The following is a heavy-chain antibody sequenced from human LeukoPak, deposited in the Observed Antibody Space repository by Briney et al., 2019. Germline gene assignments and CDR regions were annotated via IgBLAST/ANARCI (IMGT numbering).Heavy chain of an antibody. CDR2: ISDSGSDT. V-gene: IGHV3-23*01. CDR1: GFTFSTYG. CDR3: AKRVPYSSSSAYFDS. D-gene: IGHD6-6*01. J-gene: IGHJ4*02. Sequence: PGGSLRLSCAAPGFTFSTYGLSWVRQTPGKGLEWVSAISDSGSDTYYTDSVKGRFTISRDNSRNTLYLQMNSLRAEDTAVYYCAKRVPYSSSSAYFDSWGQGTLVTVSS.